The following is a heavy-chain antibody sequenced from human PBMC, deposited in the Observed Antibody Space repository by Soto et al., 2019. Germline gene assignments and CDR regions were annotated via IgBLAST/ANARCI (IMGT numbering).Heavy chain of an antibody. Sequence: QVQLVESGGGVVQPGRSLRLSCAASGFTFSSYAMHWVRQAPGKGLEWVAVISYDGSNKYYADSVKGRFTISRDNSKNTLYLQMNSLRAEDTAVYYCARDEGSIALAGIDYWGQGTLVTVSS. D-gene: IGHD6-19*01. CDR2: ISYDGSNK. J-gene: IGHJ4*02. CDR1: GFTFSSYA. V-gene: IGHV3-30-3*01. CDR3: ARDEGSIALAGIDY.